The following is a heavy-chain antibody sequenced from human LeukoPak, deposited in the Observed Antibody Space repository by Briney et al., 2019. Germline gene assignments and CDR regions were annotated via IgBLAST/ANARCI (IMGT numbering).Heavy chain of an antibody. CDR1: GFTFSSYA. CDR3: ARDVSFDY. J-gene: IGHJ4*02. V-gene: IGHV3-30*14. Sequence: PGGSLRLSCAASGFTFSSYAMHWVRQAPGKGLEWVAVISYDGSNKYYADSVKGRFTISRDNPKNTLYLQMNSLRAEDTAVYYCARDVSFDYWGQGTLVTVSS. CDR2: ISYDGSNK.